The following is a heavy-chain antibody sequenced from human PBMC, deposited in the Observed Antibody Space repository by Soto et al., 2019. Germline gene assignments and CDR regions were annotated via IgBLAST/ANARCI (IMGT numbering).Heavy chain of an antibody. J-gene: IGHJ6*02. V-gene: IGHV4-59*02. Sequence: SETLSLTCTVSGVSVTGYYWSWIRQPPGRGLEWIGYIYYAGTTLYTPSLNSRVTISVDRSKNEFSLKLNSVTAADTAVYYCAMYDVVPTRKHGMCXWGQVTLVTVS. D-gene: IGHD2-8*01. CDR1: GVSVTGYY. CDR3: AMYDVVPTRKHGMCX. CDR2: IYYAGTT.